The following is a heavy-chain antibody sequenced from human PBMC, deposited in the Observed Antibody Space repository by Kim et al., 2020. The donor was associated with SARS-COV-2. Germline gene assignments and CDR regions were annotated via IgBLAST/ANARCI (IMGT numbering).Heavy chain of an antibody. V-gene: IGHV4-34*01. Sequence: SETLSLTCAVYGGSFSGYYWSWIRQPPGKGLEWIGEINNSGSTNYNPSLKSRVTISVDTSKNQFSLKLSSVTAADTAVYYCARGGLYRLNDEGYYYYGMDVWGQGTTVTVSS. CDR3: ARGGLYRLNDEGYYYYGMDV. D-gene: IGHD3-16*01. CDR2: INNSGST. CDR1: GGSFSGYY. J-gene: IGHJ6*02.